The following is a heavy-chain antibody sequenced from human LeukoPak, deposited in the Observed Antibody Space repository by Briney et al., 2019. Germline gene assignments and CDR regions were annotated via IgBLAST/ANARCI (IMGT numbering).Heavy chain of an antibody. CDR1: GFTFSSYG. CDR3: ARVRVVAATNYYYMDV. D-gene: IGHD2-15*01. J-gene: IGHJ6*03. Sequence: GGSLRLSCAASGFTFSSYGMHWVRQAPGKGLEWVAFIRYDGSNKYYADSVKGRFTISRDNAKNSLYLQMNSLRAEDTALYYCARVRVVAATNYYYMDVWGKGTTVTVSS. V-gene: IGHV3-30*02. CDR2: IRYDGSNK.